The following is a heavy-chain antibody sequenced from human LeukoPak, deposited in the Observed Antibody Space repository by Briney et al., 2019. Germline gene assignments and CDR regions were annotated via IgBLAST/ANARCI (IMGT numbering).Heavy chain of an antibody. Sequence: GGSLRLSCAASGFTFSSYGMHWVRQAPGKGLEWVAVIWYDGSNKYYADSVKGRFTISRDNSKNTLYLQMNSLRAEDTAVYYCARARLAIGLDYWGQGTLVTVSS. CDR2: IWYDGSNK. J-gene: IGHJ4*02. V-gene: IGHV3-33*01. D-gene: IGHD2-2*03. CDR1: GFTFSSYG. CDR3: ARARLAIGLDY.